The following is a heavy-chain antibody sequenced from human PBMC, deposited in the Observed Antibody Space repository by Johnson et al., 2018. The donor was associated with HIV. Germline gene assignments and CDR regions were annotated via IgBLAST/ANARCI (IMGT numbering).Heavy chain of an antibody. Sequence: VQLVESGGGVVQPGRSLRLSCAASGFTFDDYAMHWVRQAPGKGLEWVSVIYSGGSTYYADSVTGRFPISRDNSKNTLYLQMNSLRAEETAVYYCAKEGFYYDSKNDAFDIWGQGTMVTVSS. D-gene: IGHD3-22*01. CDR1: GFTFDDYA. CDR2: IYSGGST. V-gene: IGHV3-NL1*01. CDR3: AKEGFYYDSKNDAFDI. J-gene: IGHJ3*02.